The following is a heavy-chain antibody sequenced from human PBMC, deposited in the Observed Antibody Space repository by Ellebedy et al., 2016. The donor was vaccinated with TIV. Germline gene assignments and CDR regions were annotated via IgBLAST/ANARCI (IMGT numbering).Heavy chain of an antibody. CDR2: INQSGSA. D-gene: IGHD6-19*01. CDR1: GFIFSDFY. J-gene: IGHJ4*02. Sequence: GSLRLSCAASGFIFSDFYMTWIRQPPGKGLEWIGEINQSGSATYNPSLKGRVTISVDMSKNQFSLRLTSVTAADTAVYYCAEGRSGWYYFDYWGQGTLVTASS. V-gene: IGHV4-34*08. CDR3: AEGRSGWYYFDY.